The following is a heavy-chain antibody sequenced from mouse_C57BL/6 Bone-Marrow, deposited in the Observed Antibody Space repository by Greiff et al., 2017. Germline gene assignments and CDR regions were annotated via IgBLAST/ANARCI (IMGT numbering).Heavy chain of an antibody. CDR1: GYTFTSYG. CDR2: IYPRSGNT. D-gene: IGHD2-5*01. Sequence: VQLQQSGAELARPGASVKLSCKASGYTFTSYGISWVKQRTGQGLEWIGEIYPRSGNTYYNAKFKGKATLTADKSSSTAYMELRSLTSEDSAVYFCARAYYRNWGFAYWGEGSLVTVAA. V-gene: IGHV1-81*01. CDR3: ARAYYRNWGFAY. J-gene: IGHJ3*01.